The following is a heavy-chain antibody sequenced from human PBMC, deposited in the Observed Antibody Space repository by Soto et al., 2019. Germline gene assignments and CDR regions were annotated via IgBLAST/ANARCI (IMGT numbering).Heavy chain of an antibody. V-gene: IGHV4-59*08. CDR1: GGSISSYY. CDR2: IYYSGST. Sequence: SETLSLTCTVSGGSISSYYWSWIRQPPGKGLEWIGYIYYSGSTNYNPSLTSRVTVSVDTSKNQFSLNLSSVTAADTAVYYCARHFPSGWGLDYWGQGTLVTVSS. CDR3: ARHFPSGWGLDY. D-gene: IGHD3-10*01. J-gene: IGHJ4*02.